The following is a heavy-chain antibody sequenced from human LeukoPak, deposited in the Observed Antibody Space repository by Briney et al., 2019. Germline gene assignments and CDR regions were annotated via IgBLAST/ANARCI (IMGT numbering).Heavy chain of an antibody. V-gene: IGHV3-53*01. D-gene: IGHD6-19*01. CDR1: GFTVSSNY. CDR3: ARDLRQAGWVFDY. CDR2: IYSGGST. Sequence: GGSLRLSCAASGFTVSSNYMSWVRQAPGKGLEWVSVIYSGGSTYYADSVKGRFTISRDNSKNTLYLQLNSLRAEDTAVYYCARDLRQAGWVFDYWGQGTLVTVSS. J-gene: IGHJ4*02.